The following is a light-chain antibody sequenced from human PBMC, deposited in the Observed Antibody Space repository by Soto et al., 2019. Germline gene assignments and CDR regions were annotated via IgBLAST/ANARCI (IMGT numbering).Light chain of an antibody. V-gene: IGLV2-18*02. CDR2: EVS. CDR3: SSYTSSSTFVVV. CDR1: SSDVGSYNR. J-gene: IGLJ2*01. Sequence: QSALTHPPSVSGSPGQSVTISCTGTSSDVGSYNRVSWYQQPPGTAPKLMIYEVSNRPSGVPDRFSGSKSGNTASLTISGLQAEDEADYYGSSYTSSSTFVVVFGGGTKLTVL.